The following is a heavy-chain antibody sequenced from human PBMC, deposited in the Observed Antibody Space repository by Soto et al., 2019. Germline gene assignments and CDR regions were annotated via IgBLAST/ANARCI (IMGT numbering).Heavy chain of an antibody. CDR2: ISGSGGST. CDR3: SKGYSYGYHYFDY. V-gene: IGHV3-23*01. J-gene: IGHJ4*02. D-gene: IGHD5-18*01. CDR1: GFTFSSYA. Sequence: EVQLLESGGGLVQPGGSLRLSCAASGFTFSSYAMSWVRQAPGKGLEWVSAISGSGGSTYYADSVKGRFTISRDNSKNTLYLQMNSLRAEDTAVYYCSKGYSYGYHYFDYWGQGTLVTVSS.